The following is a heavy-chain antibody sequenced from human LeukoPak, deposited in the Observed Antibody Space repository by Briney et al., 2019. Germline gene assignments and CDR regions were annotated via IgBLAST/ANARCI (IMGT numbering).Heavy chain of an antibody. CDR2: IIPIFGTA. V-gene: IGHV1-69*05. CDR3: ARDGGHSDYYDSSGFYPPYNWFDP. Sequence: GASVKVSCKASGGTFSSYAISWVRQAPGQGLEWMGGIIPIFGTANYAQKFQGRVTITRDTSASTAYMELSSLRSEDTAVYYCARDGGHSDYYDSSGFYPPYNWFDPWGQGTLVTVSS. CDR1: GGTFSSYA. J-gene: IGHJ5*02. D-gene: IGHD3-22*01.